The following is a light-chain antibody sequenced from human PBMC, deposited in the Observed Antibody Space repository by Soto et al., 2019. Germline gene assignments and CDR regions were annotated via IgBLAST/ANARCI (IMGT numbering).Light chain of an antibody. V-gene: IGKV1-5*01. CDR2: DVS. CDR3: QQYNGYSRT. Sequence: DIQLTQSPSVLSASVGDTVTITCRASQSISSWLAWYQQKPGKAPYLLISDVSSLERGVPSRFSGSGSGTEFTLTISSMQPDDFATFYCQQYNGYSRTFGQGTKVDIK. J-gene: IGKJ1*01. CDR1: QSISSW.